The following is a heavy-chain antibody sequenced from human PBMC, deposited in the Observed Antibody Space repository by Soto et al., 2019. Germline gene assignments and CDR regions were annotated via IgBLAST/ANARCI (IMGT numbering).Heavy chain of an antibody. CDR1: GFTFSSYG. V-gene: IGHV3-33*01. CDR2: IWYDGSNK. Sequence: GGSLRLSCAASGFTFSSYGMHWVRQAPGKGLEWVAVIWYDGSNKYYADSVKGRFTISRDNSKNTLYLQMNSLRAEDTAVYYCARGGITMVRGDPYYYYGMDVWGQGTTVTVSS. CDR3: ARGGITMVRGDPYYYYGMDV. J-gene: IGHJ6*02. D-gene: IGHD3-10*01.